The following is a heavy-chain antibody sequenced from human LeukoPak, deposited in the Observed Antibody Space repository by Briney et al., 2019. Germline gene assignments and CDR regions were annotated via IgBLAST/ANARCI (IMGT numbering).Heavy chain of an antibody. CDR2: IHYSGST. Sequence: SETLSLTCTVSGGSISSYYWSWIRQSPGKGLEWIGYIHYSGSTNYNPSLKSRVTISVDTSKNQFSLRLNSVTAADTALYYCARGPRAGSNWFDPWGQGTLVIVSS. CDR1: GGSISSYY. D-gene: IGHD6-25*01. CDR3: ARGPRAGSNWFDP. V-gene: IGHV4-59*01. J-gene: IGHJ5*02.